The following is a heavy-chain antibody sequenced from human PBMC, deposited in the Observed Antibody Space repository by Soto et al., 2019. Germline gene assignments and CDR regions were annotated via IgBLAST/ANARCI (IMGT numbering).Heavy chain of an antibody. CDR2: IYPGDSKT. D-gene: IGHD3-22*01. Sequence: PGESLKISCKGSGFSFTTYWIAWVRQMPGKGLEWMGIIYPGDSKTTYSPSFQGQVTISADKSISTAYLQWSSLKASDTAMYYCARTYYYDSSGYYSGWFDPWGQGTLVTVLL. CDR1: GFSFTTYW. J-gene: IGHJ5*02. CDR3: ARTYYYDSSGYYSGWFDP. V-gene: IGHV5-51*01.